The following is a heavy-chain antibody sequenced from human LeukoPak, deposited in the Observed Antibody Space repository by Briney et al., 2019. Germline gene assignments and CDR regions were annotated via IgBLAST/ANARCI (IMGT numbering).Heavy chain of an antibody. CDR2: IYPGDSDT. CDR3: ARQVSYDFWSGPPDY. J-gene: IGHJ4*02. CDR1: GYSFTSYW. Sequence: GESLKISCKGSGYSFTSYWIGWVRQMPGKGVEWMGIIYPGDSDTRYSPSFQGQVTISADKSISTAYLQWSSLKASDTAMYYCARQVSYDFWSGPPDYWGQGTLVTVSS. V-gene: IGHV5-51*01. D-gene: IGHD3-3*01.